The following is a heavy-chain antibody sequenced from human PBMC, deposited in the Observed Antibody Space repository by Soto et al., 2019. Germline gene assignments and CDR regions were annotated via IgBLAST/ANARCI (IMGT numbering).Heavy chain of an antibody. V-gene: IGHV3-30*18. CDR2: ISYDGSNK. D-gene: IGHD3-22*01. Sequence: PRWSLRLSCAASGFTFSSYGMHWFRQAPGKGLEWVAVISYDGSNKYYADSVKGRFTISRDNSKNTLYLQMNSLRAEDTAVYYCAKEYYYDSSGYYSYYFDYWGQGTLVTVSS. J-gene: IGHJ4*02. CDR1: GFTFSSYG. CDR3: AKEYYYDSSGYYSYYFDY.